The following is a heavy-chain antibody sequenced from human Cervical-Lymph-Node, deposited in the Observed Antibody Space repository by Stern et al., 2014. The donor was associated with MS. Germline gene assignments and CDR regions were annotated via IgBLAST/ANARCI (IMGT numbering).Heavy chain of an antibody. D-gene: IGHD1-1*01. CDR3: ARDTSSPERSDW. J-gene: IGHJ4*02. CDR1: GFTVSRDY. Sequence: EVQLVESGGGVIQPGGSLRLSCTASGFTVSRDYMTWVRQAPGKGLEWVSLITNVGSTFYTASVKGRFTISRDYSKNTVYLHMTSLRAEDTAMYYCARDTSSPERSDWWGQGTLVTVSS. V-gene: IGHV3-53*01. CDR2: ITNVGST.